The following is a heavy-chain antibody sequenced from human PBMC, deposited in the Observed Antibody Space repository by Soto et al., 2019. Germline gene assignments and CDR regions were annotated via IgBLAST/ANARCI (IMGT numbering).Heavy chain of an antibody. CDR3: ARDVSGGTYPWFFDL. CDR2: ISGYNGNS. CDR1: GYTFSIYG. Sequence: QVQLVQSGAEVKKPGASVKVSCKASGYTFSIYGIIWVRQAPGQGLEWMGWISGYNGNSKYAQKFQGRVTVTTDTSTSGAYMELRSLRSDDTAVYYCARDVSGGTYPWFFDLWGRGTLVTVSS. J-gene: IGHJ2*01. V-gene: IGHV1-18*04. D-gene: IGHD1-26*01.